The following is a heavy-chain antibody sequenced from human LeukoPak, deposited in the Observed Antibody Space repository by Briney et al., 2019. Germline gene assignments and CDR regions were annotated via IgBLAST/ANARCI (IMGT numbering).Heavy chain of an antibody. Sequence: GGSLRLSCAVSGFTFSGYWKTWVRQAPGKGLEWVANLRPDGSDKYYADSVKGRFTISRDNAKNSLYLQMNGLRADDTSIYYCARDAYDDASESWGQGTLVTVSS. J-gene: IGHJ5*02. CDR1: GFTFSGYW. CDR2: LRPDGSDK. D-gene: IGHD3-3*01. CDR3: ARDAYDDASES. V-gene: IGHV3-7*01.